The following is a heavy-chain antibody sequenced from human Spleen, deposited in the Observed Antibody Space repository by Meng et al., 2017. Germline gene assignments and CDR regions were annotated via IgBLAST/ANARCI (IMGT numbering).Heavy chain of an antibody. D-gene: IGHD5-12*01. CDR1: GGIFSNSV. CDR3: ARRGIVATILDY. V-gene: IGHV1-69*05. J-gene: IGHJ4*02. Sequence: SVKVSCKAPGGIFSNSVVGWVRQAPGQGLEWMGGINGVFGTTNYAQKFQGRVTITTDESTSTAYMELSSLTSEDTAVYYCARRGIVATILDYWGQGTLVTVSS. CDR2: INGVFGTT.